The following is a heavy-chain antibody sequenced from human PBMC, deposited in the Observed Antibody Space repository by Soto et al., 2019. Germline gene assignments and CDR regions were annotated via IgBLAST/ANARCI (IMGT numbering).Heavy chain of an antibody. CDR3: ARDPGYSYGIT. CDR1: GYTFTSYA. V-gene: IGHV1-3*01. Sequence: ASVKVSCKASGYTFTSYAMNWVRQAPGQRLEWMGWINAGNGNTKYSQKFQGRVTITRDTSASTAYMELSSLRSEDTAVYYCARDPGYSYGITWGQGTLVTVSS. D-gene: IGHD5-18*01. CDR2: INAGNGNT. J-gene: IGHJ4*02.